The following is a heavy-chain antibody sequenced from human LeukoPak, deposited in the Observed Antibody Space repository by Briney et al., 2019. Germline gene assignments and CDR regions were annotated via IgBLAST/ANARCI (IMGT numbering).Heavy chain of an antibody. V-gene: IGHV4-38-2*02. D-gene: IGHD2-2*01. Sequence: SETLSLTCTVSGYSISSGYYWGWIRQPPGKGLEWIGSIYYSGCTYYNPSLKSRVTISVDTSKNQFSLKLSSVTAADTAVYYCARHQPSHNWFDPWGQGTLVTVSS. J-gene: IGHJ5*02. CDR2: IYYSGCT. CDR3: ARHQPSHNWFDP. CDR1: GYSISSGYY.